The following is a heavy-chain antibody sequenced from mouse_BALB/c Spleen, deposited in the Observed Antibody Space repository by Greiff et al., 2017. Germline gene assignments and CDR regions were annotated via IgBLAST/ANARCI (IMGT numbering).Heavy chain of an antibody. V-gene: IGHV7-3*02. J-gene: IGHJ3*01. CDR1: GFTFTDYY. Sequence: EVHLVESGGGLVQPGGSLRLSCATSGFTFTDYYMSWVRQPPGKALEWLGFIRNKANGYTTEYSASVKGRFTISRDNSQSILYLQMNTLRAEDSATYYCARDSTSIGWFAYWGQGTLVTVSA. D-gene: IGHD2-14*01. CDR2: IRNKANGYTT. CDR3: ARDSTSIGWFAY.